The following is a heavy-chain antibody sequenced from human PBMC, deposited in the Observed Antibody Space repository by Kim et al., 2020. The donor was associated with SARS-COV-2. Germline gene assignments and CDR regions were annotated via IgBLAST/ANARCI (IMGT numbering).Heavy chain of an antibody. CDR3: ARVGNSNCPDY. CDR1: GGSISSYY. Sequence: SETLSLTCTVSGGSISSYYWSWIRQPPGKGLEWIGYIYYSGSTNYNPSLKSRVTISVDTSKNQFSLKLSSVTAADTAVYYCARVGNSNCPDYWGQGTLVTVSS. J-gene: IGHJ4*02. V-gene: IGHV4-59*13. CDR2: IYYSGST. D-gene: IGHD4-4*01.